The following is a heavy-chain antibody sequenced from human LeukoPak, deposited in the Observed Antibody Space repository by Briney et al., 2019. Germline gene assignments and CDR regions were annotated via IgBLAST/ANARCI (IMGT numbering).Heavy chain of an antibody. V-gene: IGHV3-21*01. J-gene: IGHJ4*02. CDR1: GFTFSSYS. CDR3: ARDGSTAMVPFDY. CDR2: IRSSSSYI. Sequence: PGGSLRLSCAASGFTFSSYSMTWVRQAPGKGLEWVSSIRSSSSYIYYADSVKGRFTISRDNAKNSLYLQMNSLRAEDTAVYYCARDGSTAMVPFDYWGQGTLVSVSS. D-gene: IGHD5-18*01.